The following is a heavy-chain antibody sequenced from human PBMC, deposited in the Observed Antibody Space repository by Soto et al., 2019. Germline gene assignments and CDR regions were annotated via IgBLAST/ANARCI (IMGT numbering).Heavy chain of an antibody. CDR1: GGSISSSSYY. CDR2: LYSGATT. V-gene: IGHV4-39*01. CDR3: ARRQCSSNTCPIGH. D-gene: IGHD2-2*01. Sequence: SETLSLTCTVSGGSISSSSYYWGWIRQPPGKGLEWIGSLYSGATTYYSPSFQSRVTISADTSKNQFSLKLRYMTAADTAVYYCARRQCSSNTCPIGHWGQGTLVTVSS. J-gene: IGHJ4*02.